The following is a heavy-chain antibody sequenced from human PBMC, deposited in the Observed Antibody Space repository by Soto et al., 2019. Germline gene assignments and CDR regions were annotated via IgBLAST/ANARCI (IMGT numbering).Heavy chain of an antibody. J-gene: IGHJ4*02. Sequence: QVQLVQSEAEVKKPGASVKVSCEASGYTFINHGISWVRQAPGQGLEWMGWVSGSNGNTKYAQKFQGRVTMTTETSTSTAHMELRSQRSDDTAVYFCARDFYPLAYYFDPWGQGTLVTVSS. CDR1: GYTFINHG. CDR2: VSGSNGNT. CDR3: ARDFYPLAYYFDP. V-gene: IGHV1-18*04.